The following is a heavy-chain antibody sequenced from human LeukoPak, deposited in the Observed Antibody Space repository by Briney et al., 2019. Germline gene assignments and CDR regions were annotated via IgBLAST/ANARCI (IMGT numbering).Heavy chain of an antibody. J-gene: IGHJ4*02. D-gene: IGHD3-22*01. CDR3: AKDRPNYHENNGQYYRPNGDY. CDR1: GFTFNIYA. V-gene: IGHV3-23*01. Sequence: PGGSLRLSCAASGFTFNIYAMSWVRQAPGKGLEWVSSITSSGGGTFYADSVKDRFTISRDNSKNTLYLQMSRLRAEDTAVYYCAKDRPNYHENNGQYYRPNGDYWGQGTLVTVSS. CDR2: ITSSGGGT.